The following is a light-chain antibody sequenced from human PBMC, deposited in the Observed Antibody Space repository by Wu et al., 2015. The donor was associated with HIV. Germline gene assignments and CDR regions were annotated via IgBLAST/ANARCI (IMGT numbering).Light chain of an antibody. J-gene: IGKJ3*01. CDR1: QNIGTNY. V-gene: IGKV3-20*01. CDR3: QQYGSSPL. CDR2: GAS. Sequence: EIVLTQSPGTLSLSPGERATLSCRASQNIGTNYLAWYQQEPGQAPRLLIYGASSRATGIPDRFSGSGSGTDFTLTITRLEPEDFAVYYCQQYGSSPLFGPGTKVDIK.